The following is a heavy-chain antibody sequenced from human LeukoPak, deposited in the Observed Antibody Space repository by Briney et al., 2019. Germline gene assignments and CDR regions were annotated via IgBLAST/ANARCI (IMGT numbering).Heavy chain of an antibody. CDR1: GFTFDDYA. V-gene: IGHV3-9*01. CDR2: ISWNSGSI. D-gene: IGHD1-14*01. J-gene: IGHJ4*02. CDR3: ARAVYRRSPGDY. Sequence: GGSLRLSCAASGFTFDDYAMHWVRQAPGKGLEWVSGISWNSGSIGYADSVKGRFTISRDNAKNSLYPQMNSLRAEDTAVYYCARAVYRRSPGDYWGQGTLVTVSS.